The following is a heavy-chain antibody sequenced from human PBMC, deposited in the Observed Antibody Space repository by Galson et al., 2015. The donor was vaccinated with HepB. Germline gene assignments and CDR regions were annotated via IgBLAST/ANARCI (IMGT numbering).Heavy chain of an antibody. CDR2: INHSGST. V-gene: IGHV4-34*01. Sequence: SETLSLTCAVYGGSFSGYYWSWIRQPPGKGLEWIGEINHSGSTNYNPSLKSRVTISVDTSKNQFSLKLSSVTAADTAVYYCARGRGYSYVPQPPNDYWGQGTLVTVSS. CDR1: GGSFSGYY. J-gene: IGHJ4*02. D-gene: IGHD5-18*01. CDR3: ARGRGYSYVPQPPNDY.